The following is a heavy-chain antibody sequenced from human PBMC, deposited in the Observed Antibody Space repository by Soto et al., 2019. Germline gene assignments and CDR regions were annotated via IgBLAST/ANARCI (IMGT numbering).Heavy chain of an antibody. D-gene: IGHD3-22*01. CDR1: GYSFTSYW. CDR2: IDPSDSYT. CDR3: ASRYYDTSGYSDDAFDI. J-gene: IGHJ3*02. V-gene: IGHV5-10-1*01. Sequence: GESLKISCKGSGYSFTSYWISWVRQMPGKGLEWMGRIDPSDSYTNYSPSFQGHVTISADKSISTAYLQWSSLKASDTAMYYCASRYYDTSGYSDDAFDIWGQGTMVTVSS.